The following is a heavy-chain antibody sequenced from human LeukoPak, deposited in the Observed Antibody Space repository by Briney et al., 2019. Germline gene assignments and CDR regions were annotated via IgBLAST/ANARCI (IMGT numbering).Heavy chain of an antibody. CDR2: IGSSATTT. CDR3: ARTTRYYYDSSGYSSLEYFQH. Sequence: PGGSLRLSCAASGFTLSDYYMTWIRQAPGKGLEWVSYIGSSATTTYYADSVKGRLTISRDNAKNSLYLQMNSLRAEDTAVYYCARTTRYYYDSSGYSSLEYFQHWGQGTLVTVSS. V-gene: IGHV3-11*04. J-gene: IGHJ1*01. CDR1: GFTLSDYY. D-gene: IGHD3-22*01.